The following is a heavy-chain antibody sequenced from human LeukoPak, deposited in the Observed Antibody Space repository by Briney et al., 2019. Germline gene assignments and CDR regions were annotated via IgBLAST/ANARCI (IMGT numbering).Heavy chain of an antibody. CDR3: ARDRRDVLRYFDAAFDY. J-gene: IGHJ4*02. V-gene: IGHV1-18*01. D-gene: IGHD3-9*01. Sequence: ASVKVSCKASGYTFTSYGISWVRQAPGQGLEWMGWISAYNGNTNYAQKLQGRVTMTTDTSTSTAYMELRSLRSDDTAVYYCARDRRDVLRYFDAAFDYWGQGTLVTVSS. CDR2: ISAYNGNT. CDR1: GYTFTSYG.